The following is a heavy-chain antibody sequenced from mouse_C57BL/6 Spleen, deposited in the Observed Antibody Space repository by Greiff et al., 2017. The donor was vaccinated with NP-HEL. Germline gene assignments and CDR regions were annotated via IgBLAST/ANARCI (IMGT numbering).Heavy chain of an antibody. J-gene: IGHJ4*01. CDR2: IYPGSGST. V-gene: IGHV1-55*01. CDR3: ARDGYSRGYAMDY. CDR1: GYTFTSYW. D-gene: IGHD2-3*01. Sequence: QVQLQQPGAELVKPGASVKMSCKASGYTFTSYWITWVKQRPGQGLEWIGDIYPGSGSTNYNEKFKSKATLTVDTSSSTAYMQLSSLTSEDSAVYYCARDGYSRGYAMDYWGQGTSVTVSS.